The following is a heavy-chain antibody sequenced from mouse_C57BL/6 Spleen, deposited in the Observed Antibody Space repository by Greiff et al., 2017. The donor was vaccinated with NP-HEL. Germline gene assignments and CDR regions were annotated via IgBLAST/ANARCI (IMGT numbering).Heavy chain of an antibody. D-gene: IGHD4-1*01. Sequence: VQLQQSGAELAKPGASVKLSCKASGYTFTSYWMHWVKQRPGQGLEWIGYINPSSGYTKYNQKFKDKATLTADKSSSTAYMQLSSLTYEDSAVYCCARTNWDPYYAMGYWGQGTSVTVSS. J-gene: IGHJ4*01. CDR1: GYTFTSYW. V-gene: IGHV1-7*01. CDR2: INPSSGYT. CDR3: ARTNWDPYYAMGY.